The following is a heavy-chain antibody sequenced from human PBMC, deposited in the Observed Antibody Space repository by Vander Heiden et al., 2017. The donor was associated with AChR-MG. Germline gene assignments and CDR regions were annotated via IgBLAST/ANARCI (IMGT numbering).Heavy chain of an antibody. CDR3: TTDSVTGYGVGIDY. V-gene: IGHV3-15*01. CDR1: GISFSFAW. D-gene: IGHD3-3*01. CDR2: IKSKSDGGTT. Sequence: EVQLVESGGGLVKPGASLRLSCAASGISFSFAWMSWVRQAPGKGLEWVGLIKSKSDGGTTDYAVPVKGRFAMSRDDSQDILYLQMNSLKSEDTAIYYCTTDSVTGYGVGIDYWGQGTLVTVSS. J-gene: IGHJ4*02.